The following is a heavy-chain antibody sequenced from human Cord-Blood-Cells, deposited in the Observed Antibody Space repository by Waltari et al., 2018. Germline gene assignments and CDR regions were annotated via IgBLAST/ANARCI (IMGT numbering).Heavy chain of an antibody. CDR1: GYTFTGYY. D-gene: IGHD3-10*01. V-gene: IGHV1-2*02. CDR3: ARVNSGQDLWFGEDNFDY. Sequence: QVQLVQSGAEVKKPGASVKVSCKASGYTFTGYYMHWVRQAPGQGLEWMGWINPNSGGTNYAQKFQGRVTMTRDTSISTAYMELSRLRSDDTAVYYCARVNSGQDLWFGEDNFDYWGQGTLVTVSS. J-gene: IGHJ4*02. CDR2: INPNSGGT.